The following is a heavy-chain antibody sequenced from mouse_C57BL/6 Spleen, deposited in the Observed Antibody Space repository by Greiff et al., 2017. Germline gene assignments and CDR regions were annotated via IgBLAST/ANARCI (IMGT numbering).Heavy chain of an antibody. CDR3: ARSSYYDYDEAWFAY. CDR1: GYSFTDYN. D-gene: IGHD2-4*01. V-gene: IGHV1-39*01. Sequence: VQLQQSGPELVKPGASVKISCKASGYSFTDYNMNWVKQSNGKSLEWIGVINPNYGTTSYNQKFKGKATLTVDQSSSTAYMQLNSLTSEDSAVYYCARSSYYDYDEAWFAYWGQGTLVTVSA. J-gene: IGHJ3*01. CDR2: INPNYGTT.